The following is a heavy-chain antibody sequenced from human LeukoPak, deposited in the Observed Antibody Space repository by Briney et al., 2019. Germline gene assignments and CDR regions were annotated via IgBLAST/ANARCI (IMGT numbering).Heavy chain of an antibody. CDR2: VYYSGST. J-gene: IGHJ4*02. D-gene: IGHD3-10*01. V-gene: IGHV4-31*03. CDR3: AREVQGGSGSYTFDY. Sequence: SQTLSLTCTVSGGSISSGGYYWSWIRQHPGKGLEWIGYVYYSGSTYYNPSLKSRVTISVDTSKNQFSLKLSSVTAADTAVYYCAREVQGGSGSYTFDYWGQGTLVTVSS. CDR1: GGSISSGGYY.